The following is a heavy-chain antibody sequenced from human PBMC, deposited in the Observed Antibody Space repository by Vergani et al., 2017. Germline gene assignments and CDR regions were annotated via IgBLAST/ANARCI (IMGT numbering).Heavy chain of an antibody. CDR1: GFTFSNAW. Sequence: EVQLVESGGGLVKPGGSLRLSCAASGFTFSNAWMSWVRQAPGKGLEWVGRIKSKTDGGTTDYAAPVKGRFTISRDDSKNTLYLQMNSLKTEDTAVYYCTTDRIVVVPAAIPCYYYYGMDVWGQGTTVTVSS. V-gene: IGHV3-15*01. CDR2: IKSKTDGGTT. D-gene: IGHD2-2*02. J-gene: IGHJ6*02. CDR3: TTDRIVVVPAAIPCYYYYGMDV.